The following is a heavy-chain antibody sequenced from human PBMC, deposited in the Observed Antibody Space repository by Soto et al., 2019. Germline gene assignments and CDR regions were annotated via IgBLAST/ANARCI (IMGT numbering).Heavy chain of an antibody. J-gene: IGHJ6*02. Sequence: GGSLSLSCAASGFTFSSYDRHWVRQATGKGLEWVSPIGTAGDTYYQASVKGRFTISRENAKNSLYLQMNSLRAEDTAVYYCARSYYYDSSGYYYYGMDVWGQGTTVTVSS. CDR3: ARSYYYDSSGYYYYGMDV. CDR1: GFTFSSYD. D-gene: IGHD3-22*01. V-gene: IGHV3-13*01. CDR2: IGTAGDT.